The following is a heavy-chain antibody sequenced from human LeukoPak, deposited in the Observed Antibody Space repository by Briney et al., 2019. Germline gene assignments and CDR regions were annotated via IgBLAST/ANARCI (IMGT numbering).Heavy chain of an antibody. D-gene: IGHD6-13*01. V-gene: IGHV3-53*01. CDR3: AREFPEYSSSWYGYFDY. Sequence: PGGSLRLSCAASGFTVSSKYMSWVRQAPGKGPEWVSVIYSGGSTYYADSVKGRFTISRDNSKNTLYLQMNSLRAEDTAVYYCAREFPEYSSSWYGYFDYWGQGTLVTVSS. CDR2: IYSGGST. CDR1: GFTVSSKY. J-gene: IGHJ4*02.